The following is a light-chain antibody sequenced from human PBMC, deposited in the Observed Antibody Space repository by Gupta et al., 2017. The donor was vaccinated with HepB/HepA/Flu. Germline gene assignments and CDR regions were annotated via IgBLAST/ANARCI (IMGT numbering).Light chain of an antibody. V-gene: IGKV3-11*01. J-gene: IGKJ4*01. Sequence: EIVLTQSPATVSLSPGERATLSCRASQSVSSYFAWYQQTPGQAPSLLIYDASNRATGLPARFSGSGSATEFTLTISSLEPEDFAVYYCQQRSYWPLTFGGGTKVDIK. CDR1: QSVSSY. CDR2: DAS. CDR3: QQRSYWPLT.